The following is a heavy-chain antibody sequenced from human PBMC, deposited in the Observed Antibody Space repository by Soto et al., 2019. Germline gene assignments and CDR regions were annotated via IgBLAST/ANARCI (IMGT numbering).Heavy chain of an antibody. V-gene: IGHV3-74*01. J-gene: IGHJ6*02. CDR1: GFTFSSHW. D-gene: IGHD5-12*01. Sequence: GGSLRLSCIASGFTFSSHWMHWVRQAPGKGLVWVSRVKYDGRTTNYADSVKGRFTISRDNAKNTVYLQMNSLRAEDTGVYYCARGLRNYYGADVSGQGTTVTVSS. CDR3: ARGLRNYYGADV. CDR2: VKYDGRTT.